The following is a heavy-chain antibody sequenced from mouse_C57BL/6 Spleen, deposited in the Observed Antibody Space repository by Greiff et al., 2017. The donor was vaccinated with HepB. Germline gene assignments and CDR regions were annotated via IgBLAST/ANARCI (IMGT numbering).Heavy chain of an antibody. CDR2: IDPSDSYT. J-gene: IGHJ4*01. CDR1: GYTFTSYW. V-gene: IGHV1-69*01. Sequence: QVQLQQPGAELVMPGASVKLSCKASGYTFTSYWMHWVKQRPGQGLEWIGEIDPSDSYTNYNQKFKGNSTLTVDKSSSTAYMQRSSLTSEDSAVYYCARSRDLSSGYYAMDYWGQGTSVTVSS. D-gene: IGHD3-1*01. CDR3: ARSRDLSSGYYAMDY.